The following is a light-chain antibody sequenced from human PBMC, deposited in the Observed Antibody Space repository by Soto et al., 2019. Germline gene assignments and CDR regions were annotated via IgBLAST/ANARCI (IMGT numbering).Light chain of an antibody. Sequence: QYVLTQPASVSGSPGQSITISCTGNSSDVGGYNYVSWYQQHPGKAPKLMIYDVSNRPSGVSNRFSGSKSGNTASLTISGLQAEDEADYYCSSYTSSSTPVVFGGGTKLTVL. J-gene: IGLJ2*01. CDR3: SSYTSSSTPVV. CDR1: SSDVGGYNY. V-gene: IGLV2-14*01. CDR2: DVS.